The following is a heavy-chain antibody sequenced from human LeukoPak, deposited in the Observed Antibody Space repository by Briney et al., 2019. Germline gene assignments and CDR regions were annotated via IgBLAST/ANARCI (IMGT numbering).Heavy chain of an antibody. D-gene: IGHD6-13*01. CDR1: GGSFSGYY. J-gene: IGHJ6*03. Sequence: PSETLSLTCAVYGGSFSGYYWSWIRQPPGKGLEWIGEINHSGSTKYNPSLKSRVTILVDTSKNQFSLKLSSVTAADTAVYYCARGRKYSSSWYVGYYYYYYMDVWGKGTTVTISS. CDR3: ARGRKYSSSWYVGYYYYYYMDV. V-gene: IGHV4-34*01. CDR2: INHSGST.